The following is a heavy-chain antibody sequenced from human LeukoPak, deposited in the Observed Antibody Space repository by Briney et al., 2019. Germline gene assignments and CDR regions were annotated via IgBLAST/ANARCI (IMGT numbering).Heavy chain of an antibody. CDR2: IYPGDSDT. Sequence: GESLKISCKGSGYTFTNYWIGWVRQMPGKGLEWMGIIYPGDSDTRYSPSFRGQVTISADKSLSTAYLQWSSLKASDTAMYYCARPGYCSSTSCFDLFFDYWGQGTLVTVSS. V-gene: IGHV5-51*01. J-gene: IGHJ4*02. D-gene: IGHD2-2*01. CDR1: GYTFTNYW. CDR3: ARPGYCSSTSCFDLFFDY.